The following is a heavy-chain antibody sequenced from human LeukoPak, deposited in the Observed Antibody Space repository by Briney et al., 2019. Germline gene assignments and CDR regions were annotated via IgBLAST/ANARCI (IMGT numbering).Heavy chain of an antibody. V-gene: IGHV4-30-4*08. CDR2: IYYSGST. CDR3: ARGTPTTVGFDY. D-gene: IGHD4-17*01. J-gene: IGHJ4*02. Sequence: SWIRQPPGKGLEWIGYIYYSGSTYYNPSLKSRVTISVDTSKNQFSLKLSSVTAADTAVYYCARGTPTTVGFDYWGQGTLVTVSS.